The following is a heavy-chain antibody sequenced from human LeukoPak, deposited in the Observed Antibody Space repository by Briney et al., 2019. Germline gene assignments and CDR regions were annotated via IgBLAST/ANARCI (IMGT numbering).Heavy chain of an antibody. V-gene: IGHV3-7*03. J-gene: IGHJ6*03. Sequence: PGGSLRLSCAASGFTFSDYYMSWIRQAPGKGLEWVANIKQDGSEKYYVDSVKGRFTISRDNAKNSLYLQMNSLRAEDTAVYYCARDRAHWGVTTYYYYYMDVWGKGTTVTISS. CDR2: IKQDGSEK. CDR1: GFTFSDYY. D-gene: IGHD4-17*01. CDR3: ARDRAHWGVTTYYYYYMDV.